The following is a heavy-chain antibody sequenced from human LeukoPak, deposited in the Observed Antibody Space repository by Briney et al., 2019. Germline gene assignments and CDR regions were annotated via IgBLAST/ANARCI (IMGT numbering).Heavy chain of an antibody. J-gene: IGHJ6*03. Sequence: PGESLKISCKGSGYSFTSYWIGWVRQMPGKGLEWMGIIYPGDSDTRYSPSFQGQVTISADKSISTAYLQWSSLKASDTAMYYCARHKHDEQGDYYYYMDVWGKGTTVTVSS. CDR2: IYPGDSDT. V-gene: IGHV5-51*01. D-gene: IGHD1/OR15-1a*01. CDR3: ARHKHDEQGDYYYYMDV. CDR1: GYSFTSYW.